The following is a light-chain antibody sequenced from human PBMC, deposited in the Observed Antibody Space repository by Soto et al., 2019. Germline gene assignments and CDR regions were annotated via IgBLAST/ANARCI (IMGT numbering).Light chain of an antibody. CDR2: ANT. J-gene: IGLJ2*01. CDR1: WSNIGAGYD. V-gene: IGLV1-40*01. CDR3: QSYDSTLSAPI. Sequence: QSVLTQPPSVSGATGQRVTISCTGSWSNIGAGYDVHWYQHFPGTSPKLIIHANTDRPSGVPDRFSGSKSGTSASLAIAGLQAEDESDYYCQSYDSTLSAPIFGGGTKVTVL.